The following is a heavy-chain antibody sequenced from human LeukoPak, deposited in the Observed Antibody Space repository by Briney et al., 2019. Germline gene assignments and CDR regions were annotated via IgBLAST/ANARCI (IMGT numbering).Heavy chain of an antibody. J-gene: IGHJ3*02. CDR3: ARGRRPGGAFDI. Sequence: SETLSLTCAVYGVSFSGYYWSWIRQPPGKGLEWIGEINHSGSTTYNPSLKSRVTITVDTSNNQFSLKLSSVTAADTPAYYCARGRRPGGAFDIWGQGTMVTVSS. D-gene: IGHD3-16*01. CDR1: GVSFSGYY. CDR2: INHSGST. V-gene: IGHV4-34*01.